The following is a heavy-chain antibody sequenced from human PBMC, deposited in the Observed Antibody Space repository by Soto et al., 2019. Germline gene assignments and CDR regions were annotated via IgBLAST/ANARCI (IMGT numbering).Heavy chain of an antibody. CDR3: ARDQAAAGTFFAY. CDR2: IYYSGTT. D-gene: IGHD6-13*01. J-gene: IGHJ4*01. CDR1: GGSISSYGYY. Sequence: QVQLQQSGPGLVKPSQTLSLTCTVSGGSISSYGYYWTWIRQHPEKDLEWIGYIYYSGTTYYNPSLKSGIAMSVDTARNQCSLKLSSVTAADTAVYYCARDQAAAGTFFAYWGHGSLVTVSS. V-gene: IGHV4-31*03.